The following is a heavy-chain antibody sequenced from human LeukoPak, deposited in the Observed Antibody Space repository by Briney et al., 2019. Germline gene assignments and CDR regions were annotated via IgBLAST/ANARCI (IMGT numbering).Heavy chain of an antibody. CDR1: GFIFSSYR. CDR3: AREFGS. J-gene: IGHJ4*02. Sequence: GGSLRLSCVGSGFIFSSYRMNWVRQAPGKGLEWISYISSSSTTIYHADSVKGRFTISRDDAKNSLYLQMNSLRAEDTAVYYCAREFGSWGQGTLVTVSS. CDR2: ISSSSTTI. V-gene: IGHV3-48*01.